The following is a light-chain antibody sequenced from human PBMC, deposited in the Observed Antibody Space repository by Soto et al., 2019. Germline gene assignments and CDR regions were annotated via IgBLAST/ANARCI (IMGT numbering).Light chain of an antibody. Sequence: EIVMTQSPATLSVSPGGRATLSCRASQSISDTLSWNQQKPGQAPRLLIYCASNRATGIPDRFSGSGSGTDFTLTISRLEPEDFAVYYCQQYGSSGTFGQGTKVDIK. CDR1: QSISDT. CDR3: QQYGSSGT. V-gene: IGKV3-20*01. J-gene: IGKJ1*01. CDR2: CAS.